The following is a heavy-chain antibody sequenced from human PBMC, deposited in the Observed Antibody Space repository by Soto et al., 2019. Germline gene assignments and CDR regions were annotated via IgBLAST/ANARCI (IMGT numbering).Heavy chain of an antibody. D-gene: IGHD6-13*01. J-gene: IGHJ6*02. CDR3: AKVTRIAAAGTNPRSYYYYGMDV. CDR2: ITSHGHIT. CDR1: GFTFSNYD. Sequence: GGSLRLSCSASGFTFSNYDMVWVRQAPGKGLEYISAITSHGHITYYADSVKGRFTISRDNSKNTLSLQMSSLRGDDTAMYYCAKVTRIAAAGTNPRSYYYYGMDVWGQGTTVTVSS. V-gene: IGHV3-64D*06.